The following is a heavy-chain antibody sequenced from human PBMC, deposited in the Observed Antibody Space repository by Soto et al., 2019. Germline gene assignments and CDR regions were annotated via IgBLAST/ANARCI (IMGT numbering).Heavy chain of an antibody. J-gene: IGHJ4*02. V-gene: IGHV4-31*01. Sequence: QVQLQESGPGLVKPSQTLSLTCTVSGGSISSGGYYWSWIRQHPGKGLEWIGYIYYSGSTYYNPSLKXXVXIXXDTSKNQFSLKLSSVTAADMAVYYCARGTTVTTDYWGQGTLVTVSS. D-gene: IGHD4-17*01. CDR2: IYYSGST. CDR1: GGSISSGGYY. CDR3: ARGTTVTTDY.